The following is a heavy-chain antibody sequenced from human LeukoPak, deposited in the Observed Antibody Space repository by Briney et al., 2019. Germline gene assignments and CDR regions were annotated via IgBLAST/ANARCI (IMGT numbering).Heavy chain of an antibody. J-gene: IGHJ3*02. CDR2: IYPGDSDT. D-gene: IGHD3-22*01. Sequence: GESLKISCKGSGYSFTSYWICWVRQMPGKGLEWMGIIYPGDSDTRYSPSFQGQVTISADKSISTAYLQWSSLKASDTAMYYCARHRYYYDSSGYFITDAFDIWGQGTMVTVSS. CDR3: ARHRYYYDSSGYFITDAFDI. CDR1: GYSFTSYW. V-gene: IGHV5-51*01.